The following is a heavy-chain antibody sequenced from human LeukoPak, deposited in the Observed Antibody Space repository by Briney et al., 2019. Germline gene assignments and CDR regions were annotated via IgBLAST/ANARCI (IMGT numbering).Heavy chain of an antibody. CDR3: ARVRYSSSWYAFGY. CDR2: IYHSGST. CDR1: GGSISSSNW. D-gene: IGHD6-13*01. V-gene: IGHV4-4*02. Sequence: GTLSLTCAVSGGSISSSNWWSWVRQPPGKGLEWIGEIYHSGSTNYNPSLKSRVTISVDKSKNQFSLKLSSVTAADTAVYYCARVRYSSSWYAFGYWGQGTLVTVSS. J-gene: IGHJ4*02.